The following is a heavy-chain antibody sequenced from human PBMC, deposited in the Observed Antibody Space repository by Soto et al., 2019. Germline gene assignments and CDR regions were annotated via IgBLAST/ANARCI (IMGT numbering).Heavy chain of an antibody. CDR2: IYYSGAV. D-gene: IGHD3-10*01. Sequence: QVQLQESGPGLVKPSQTLSLTCTVSGGSINSGGHYWSWIRQLPGKGLEWIAHIYYSGAVSYNPSLKSRVIMSVETSKNHFSLTLSSMTAADTAVYYCARAALVPISHFDSWGQGTLVTVST. CDR3: ARAALVPISHFDS. J-gene: IGHJ4*02. V-gene: IGHV4-31*03. CDR1: GGSINSGGHY.